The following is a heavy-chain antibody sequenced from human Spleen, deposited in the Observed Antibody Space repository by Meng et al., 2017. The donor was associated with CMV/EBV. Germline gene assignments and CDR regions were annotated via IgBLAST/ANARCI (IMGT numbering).Heavy chain of an antibody. V-gene: IGHV3-21*01. CDR3: ARHTIFGVGGGMDV. CDR1: GFTFSSYS. Sequence: GESLKISCAASGFTFSSYSMNWVRQAPGKGLEWVSSISSSSSYIYYADSLKGQFIISRDDAKNSLFLQMNSLRAEDTAVYYCARHTIFGVGGGMDVWGQGTTVTVSS. J-gene: IGHJ6*02. CDR2: ISSSSSYI. D-gene: IGHD3-3*01.